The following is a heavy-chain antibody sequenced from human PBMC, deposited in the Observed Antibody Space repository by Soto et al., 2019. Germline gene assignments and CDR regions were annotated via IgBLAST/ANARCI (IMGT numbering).Heavy chain of an antibody. D-gene: IGHD3-9*01. J-gene: IGHJ6*02. Sequence: ASVKVSCKASGGTFSSYAISWVRQAPGQGLEWMGGIIPIFGTANYAQKFQGRVTITADESTSTAYMELSSLRSEDTAVYYCAREARDDILTGYSVSRNYYYGMDVWGQGTTVTVSS. CDR2: IIPIFGTA. CDR3: AREARDDILTGYSVSRNYYYGMDV. CDR1: GGTFSSYA. V-gene: IGHV1-69*13.